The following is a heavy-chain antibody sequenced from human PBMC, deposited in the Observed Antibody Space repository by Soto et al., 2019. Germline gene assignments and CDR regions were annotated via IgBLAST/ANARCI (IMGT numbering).Heavy chain of an antibody. D-gene: IGHD6-13*01. Sequence: GGSLRLSCAASGFTFRSFTMNGVRQAPGKGLEWVSTISSNSAYIYYTDALRGRFTISRDNAKNSLHLQMNSLRAEDTAVYYCTRDASRDSSARGWFDPWGPGTLVTVSS. CDR2: ISSNSAYI. J-gene: IGHJ5*02. V-gene: IGHV3-21*01. CDR3: TRDASRDSSARGWFDP. CDR1: GFTFRSFT.